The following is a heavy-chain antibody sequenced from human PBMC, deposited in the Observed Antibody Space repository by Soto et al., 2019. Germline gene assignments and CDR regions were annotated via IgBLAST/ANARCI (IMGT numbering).Heavy chain of an antibody. Sequence: QVQLQESGPGLVKPSGTLSLTCAVSSGSVFSSNWWSWVRLPPGKGVEWIGETRNSGGANYNPSLNSRVTITVDRSRNHIFLELSSVTAADTAVYYCASHLVMAGTRGFDHWGLGTLVTVSS. CDR3: ASHLVMAGTRGFDH. J-gene: IGHJ4*02. CDR1: SGSVFSSNW. D-gene: IGHD6-19*01. V-gene: IGHV4-4*02. CDR2: TRNSGGA.